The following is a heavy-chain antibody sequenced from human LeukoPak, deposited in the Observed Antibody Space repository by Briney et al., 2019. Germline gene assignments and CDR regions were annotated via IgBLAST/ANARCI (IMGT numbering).Heavy chain of an antibody. Sequence: PSQTLSLTCTVSGGSISSGDYYWRWIRQPPGKGLEWIGYIYYSGSTYYNPSLKSRVTISVDTSKNQFSLKLSSVTAADTAVYYCARGLRAWYYFDYWGQGTLVTVSS. J-gene: IGHJ4*02. V-gene: IGHV4-30-4*01. CDR2: IYYSGST. D-gene: IGHD4-17*01. CDR3: ARGLRAWYYFDY. CDR1: GGSISSGDYY.